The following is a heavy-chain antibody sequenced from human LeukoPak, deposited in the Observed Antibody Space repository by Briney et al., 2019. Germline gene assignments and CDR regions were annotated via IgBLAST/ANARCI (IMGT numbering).Heavy chain of an antibody. J-gene: IGHJ4*02. CDR2: ISSSGSTI. CDR1: GFTFSSYE. Sequence: GGSLRLSCAASGFTFSSYEMNWVRQAPGKGLEWVSYISSSGSTIYYADSVKGRFTISRDNAKNSLYMQMNSLRAEDTAVYYCARSQGYYDSSGYYIRWGQGTLVTVSS. V-gene: IGHV3-48*03. CDR3: ARSQGYYDSSGYYIR. D-gene: IGHD3-22*01.